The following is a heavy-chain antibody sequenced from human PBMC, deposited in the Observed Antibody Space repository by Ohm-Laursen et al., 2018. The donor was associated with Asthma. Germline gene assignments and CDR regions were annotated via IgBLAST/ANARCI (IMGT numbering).Heavy chain of an antibody. Sequence: SLRLSCAASGYTFSRYSIHWVRQVPGKGLEWVASISTASTFIYYADSVRGRFTTSRDNAKNSVYLQMNNLRAEDTALYYCARIGPEWELPGREYSLHHWGRGTQVTVSS. CDR1: GYTFSRYS. D-gene: IGHD1-26*01. CDR3: ARIGPEWELPGREYSLHH. J-gene: IGHJ1*01. CDR2: ISTASTFI. V-gene: IGHV3-21*01.